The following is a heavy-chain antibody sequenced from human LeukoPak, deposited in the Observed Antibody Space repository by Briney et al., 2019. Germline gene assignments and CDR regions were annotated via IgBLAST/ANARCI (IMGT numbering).Heavy chain of an antibody. J-gene: IGHJ4*02. Sequence: PGGSLRLSCAASGFTFSSYSMDWVRQAPGEGLEWVSYISSNSRTIDYANSVKGRFTISRDNAKNSLFLQMSSLRAEDTAMYYCTRGGAARPDYWGQGTLVTVSS. D-gene: IGHD6-6*01. CDR2: ISSNSRTI. CDR3: TRGGAARPDY. V-gene: IGHV3-48*01. CDR1: GFTFSSYS.